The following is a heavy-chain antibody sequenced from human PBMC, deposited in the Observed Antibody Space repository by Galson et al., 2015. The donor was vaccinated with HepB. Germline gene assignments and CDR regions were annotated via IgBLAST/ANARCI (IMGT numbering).Heavy chain of an antibody. Sequence: SLRLSCAASGFTFSDHYMDWLRQAPGKGLVWLGRSRNRANGYRTEYAAPVKDRFTVSRDDSRDSLYLQMNSLQTEDTAVYYCARGGHCGGGTCYSDYFDYWGRGALVTVSS. J-gene: IGHJ4*02. D-gene: IGHD2-15*01. V-gene: IGHV3-72*01. CDR1: GFTFSDHY. CDR3: ARGGHCGGGTCYSDYFDY. CDR2: SRNRANGYRT.